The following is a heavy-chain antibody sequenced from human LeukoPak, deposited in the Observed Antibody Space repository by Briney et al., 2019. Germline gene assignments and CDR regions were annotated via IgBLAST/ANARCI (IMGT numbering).Heavy chain of an antibody. Sequence: TGGSLRLSCAASGFTFSSYEMNWVRQAPGKGLEWVSYISSSGSTIYYADSVKGRFTISRDNAKNSLYLQMNSLRAEDTAVYYCAGEAEVAGTFDYWGQGTLVTVSS. CDR2: ISSSGSTI. CDR1: GFTFSSYE. J-gene: IGHJ4*02. V-gene: IGHV3-48*03. CDR3: AGEAEVAGTFDY. D-gene: IGHD6-19*01.